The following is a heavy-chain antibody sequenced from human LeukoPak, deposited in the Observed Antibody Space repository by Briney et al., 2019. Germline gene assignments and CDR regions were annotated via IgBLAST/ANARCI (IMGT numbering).Heavy chain of an antibody. J-gene: IGHJ3*02. CDR1: GFTFSSYG. V-gene: IGHV3-30*03. D-gene: IGHD2-2*01. Sequence: GGSLRLSCAASGFTFSSYGMHWVRQAPGKGLEWVAVISYDGSNKYYADSVKGRFTISRDNSKNTLYLQMNSLRAEDTAVYYCASSTQLGYCSSTSCPGDAFDIWGQGTMVTVSS. CDR3: ASSTQLGYCSSTSCPGDAFDI. CDR2: ISYDGSNK.